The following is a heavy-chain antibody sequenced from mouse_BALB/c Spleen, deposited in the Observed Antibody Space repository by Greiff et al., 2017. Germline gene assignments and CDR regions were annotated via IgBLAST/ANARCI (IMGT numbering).Heavy chain of an antibody. CDR1: GFTFSSYG. D-gene: IGHD2-3*01. J-gene: IGHJ3*01. Sequence: EVHLVESGGDLVKPGGSLKLSCAASGFTFSSYGMSWVRQTPDKRLEWVATISSGGSYTYYPDSVKGRFTISRDNAKNTLYLQMSSLKSEDTAMYYCASYDGYSGGQGTLVTVSA. V-gene: IGHV5-6*01. CDR2: ISSGGSYT. CDR3: ASYDGYS.